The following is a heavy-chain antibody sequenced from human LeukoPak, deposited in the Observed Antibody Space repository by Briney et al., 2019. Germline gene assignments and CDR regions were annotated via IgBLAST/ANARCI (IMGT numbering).Heavy chain of an antibody. D-gene: IGHD2-15*01. J-gene: IGHJ3*02. CDR1: GGTFSSYA. CDR2: IIPIFGTA. V-gene: IGHV1-69*01. CDR3: ARGEDIVVVVAATYAFDI. Sequence: PVASVKVSCKASGGTFSSYAISWVRQAPGQGLEWMGGIIPIFGTANYAQKFQGRVTITADESTSTAYMELSSLRSEDTAVYYCARGEDIVVVVAATYAFDIWGQGTMVTVSS.